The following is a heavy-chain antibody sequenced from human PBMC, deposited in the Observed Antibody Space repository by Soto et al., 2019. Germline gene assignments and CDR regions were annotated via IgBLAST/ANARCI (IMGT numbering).Heavy chain of an antibody. D-gene: IGHD3-16*02. CDR2: IYPGDSDT. CDR3: ARHDGDYDYIWGIYRYTDLDHYLLAV. V-gene: IGHV5-51*01. CDR1: GYSFTSYW. J-gene: IGHJ6*04. Sequence: PGESLKISCKGSGYSFTSYWIGWVRQMPGKGLEWMGIIYPGDSDTRYSPSFQGQVTISADKSISTAYLQWSSLKASDTAMYYCARHDGDYDYIWGIYRYTDLDHYLLAVCGKGTTVTVSS.